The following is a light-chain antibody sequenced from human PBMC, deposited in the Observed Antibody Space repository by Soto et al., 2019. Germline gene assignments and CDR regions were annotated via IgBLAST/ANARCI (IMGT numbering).Light chain of an antibody. Sequence: VLTQSPGTLPLSPWERATLSRGASQSVSSNLAWYQQKPGQAPRLLIYGASHRATGIPARFSGRGSGTESTLTISILLPEDFAVYYCQQYNNWPRTVGQGTKVDI. CDR2: GAS. CDR1: QSVSSN. CDR3: QQYNNWPRT. J-gene: IGKJ1*01. V-gene: IGKV3D-15*03.